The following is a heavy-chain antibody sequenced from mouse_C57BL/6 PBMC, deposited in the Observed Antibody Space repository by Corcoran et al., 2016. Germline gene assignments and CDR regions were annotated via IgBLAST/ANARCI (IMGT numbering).Heavy chain of an antibody. D-gene: IGHD2-3*01. V-gene: IGHV1-53*01. CDR3: ATDGYYDYWYFDV. Sequence: QVQLQQPGTELVKPGASVKLSCKASGYTFTSYWMHWVKQRHGQGLEWIGNINPSNGGTNYNEKFKSKATLTVDKSSSTAYMQLSSLTSEDSAVYYCATDGYYDYWYFDVWGTGTTVTVSS. CDR1: GYTFTSYW. CDR2: INPSNGGT. J-gene: IGHJ1*03.